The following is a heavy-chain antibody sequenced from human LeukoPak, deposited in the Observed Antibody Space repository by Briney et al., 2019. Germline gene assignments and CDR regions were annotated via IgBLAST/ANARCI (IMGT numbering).Heavy chain of an antibody. CDR1: GDSISSGDYY. CDR3: ARVVGPLYYYFDY. D-gene: IGHD2-15*01. V-gene: IGHV4-61*02. Sequence: SETLSLTCTVSGDSISSGDYYWSWIRQPAGKGLEWIGRISSSGSTNYNPSLKSRVTISVDTSKNQFSLKLSSVTAADTAVYYCARVVGPLYYYFDYWGQGTLVTVSS. J-gene: IGHJ4*02. CDR2: ISSSGST.